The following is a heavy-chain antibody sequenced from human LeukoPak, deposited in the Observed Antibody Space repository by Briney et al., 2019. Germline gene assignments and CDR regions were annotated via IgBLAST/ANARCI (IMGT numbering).Heavy chain of an antibody. CDR2: INWNGGST. Sequence: GGSVRLSCAASGFTFTGYGMSWVRQAPGKGLEWVSGINWNGGSTGYADSVKGRFTISRDNAKNSLYLQMNSLRAEDTALYYCARAKYYYDSSGYCDWGQGTLVTVSS. CDR3: ARAKYYYDSSGYCD. CDR1: GFTFTGYG. J-gene: IGHJ4*02. V-gene: IGHV3-20*04. D-gene: IGHD3-22*01.